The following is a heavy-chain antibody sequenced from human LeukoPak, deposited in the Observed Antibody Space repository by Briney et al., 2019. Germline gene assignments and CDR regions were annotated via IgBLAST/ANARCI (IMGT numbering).Heavy chain of an antibody. Sequence: SETLSLTCTVSGGSISSYYWGWIRQPPGKGLEWIGSIYYSGSTYYNLSLKSRVTISVDTSKNQFSLKLSSVTAADTAVYYCASVNPEYCSSTSCGRRYFDYWGQGTLVTVSS. CDR3: ASVNPEYCSSTSCGRRYFDY. D-gene: IGHD2-2*01. V-gene: IGHV4-39*07. J-gene: IGHJ4*02. CDR2: IYYSGST. CDR1: GGSISSYY.